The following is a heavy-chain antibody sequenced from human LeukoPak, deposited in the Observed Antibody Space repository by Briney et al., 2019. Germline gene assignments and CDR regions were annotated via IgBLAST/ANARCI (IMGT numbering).Heavy chain of an antibody. D-gene: IGHD3-22*01. Sequence: GGSLRLSCAASGFTFSSYAMHWVRQAPGKGLEWVAVISYDGSNKYYADSVKGRFTISRDNSKNTLYLQMNSQRAEDTAVYYCARGPSYYYDSSGYYVFDYWGQGTLVTVSS. J-gene: IGHJ4*02. V-gene: IGHV3-30*04. CDR1: GFTFSSYA. CDR3: ARGPSYYYDSSGYYVFDY. CDR2: ISYDGSNK.